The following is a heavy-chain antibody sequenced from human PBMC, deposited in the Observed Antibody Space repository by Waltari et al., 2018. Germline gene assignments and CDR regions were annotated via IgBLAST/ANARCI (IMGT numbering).Heavy chain of an antibody. Sequence: QVQLVQSGAEVKKPGSSVKVSCWASGVSFTKYAFNWLRQAPGQGLEWVGGVSPVSQTTKDAQNFQGRVRIATGESATSAYLELSSLRSEDTAVYYCARGRHYLDSRGHQAMGNAFDIWGQGTTVTVSS. CDR2: VSPVSQTT. CDR1: GVSFTKYA. J-gene: IGHJ3*02. V-gene: IGHV1-69*05. CDR3: ARGRHYLDSRGHQAMGNAFDI. D-gene: IGHD3-22*01.